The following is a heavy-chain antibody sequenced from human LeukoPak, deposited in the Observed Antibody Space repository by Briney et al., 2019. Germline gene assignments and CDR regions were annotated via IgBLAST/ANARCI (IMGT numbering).Heavy chain of an antibody. CDR3: AREDGSSGWSYWYFDL. J-gene: IGHJ2*01. Sequence: GGSLRLSCAASGFIVSSNYMSWVRQAPGKGLECVSVIYSGGSTYYADSVKGRFTISRDNSKNTLYLQMNSLRAEDTAVYYCAREDGSSGWSYWYFDLWGRGTLVTVSS. CDR1: GFIVSSNY. CDR2: IYSGGST. D-gene: IGHD6-19*01. V-gene: IGHV3-53*01.